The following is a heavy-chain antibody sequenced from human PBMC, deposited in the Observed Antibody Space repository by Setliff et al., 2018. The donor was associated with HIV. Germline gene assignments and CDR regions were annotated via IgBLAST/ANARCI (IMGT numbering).Heavy chain of an antibody. Sequence: GGSLRLSCAASGFTFSTYNMHWARQTPGKGLEWVSYLTSSGSATYYADSVKGRFTISRDNAKNSLHLQMNSLRVEDTAVYYCARQGAVAGNEDAFDIWGQGTMVTVSS. CDR3: ARQGAVAGNEDAFDI. V-gene: IGHV3-21*05. D-gene: IGHD6-19*01. J-gene: IGHJ3*02. CDR1: GFTFSTYN. CDR2: LTSSGSAT.